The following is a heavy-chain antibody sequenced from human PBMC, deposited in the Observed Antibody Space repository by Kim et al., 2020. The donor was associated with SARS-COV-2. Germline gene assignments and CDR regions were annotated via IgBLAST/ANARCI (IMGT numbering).Heavy chain of an antibody. CDR1: GYTFTSYA. D-gene: IGHD2-15*01. CDR2: INTNTGNP. CDR3: ARENEPLYCSGGSCYSLLL. J-gene: IGHJ4*02. Sequence: ASVKVSCKASGYTFTSYAMNWVRQAPGQGLEWMGWINTNTGNPTYAQGFTGRFVFSLDTSVSTAYLQISSLKAEDTAVYYCARENEPLYCSGGSCYSLLLWGQGTLVTVSS. V-gene: IGHV7-4-1*02.